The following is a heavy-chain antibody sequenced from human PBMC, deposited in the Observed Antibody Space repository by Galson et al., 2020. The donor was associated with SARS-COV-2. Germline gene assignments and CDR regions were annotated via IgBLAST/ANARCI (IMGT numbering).Heavy chain of an antibody. D-gene: IGHD6-19*01. CDR2: IYTSGTT. CDR3: AREGGSGGWYRHP. CDR1: GGSFSNYH. J-gene: IGHJ5*02. V-gene: IGHV4-4*07. Sequence: SETLSLTCTVSGGSFSNYHWSWIRQPAGKGLEWIGRIYTSGTTTYNPSLNSRVTMSVDTSKNQFSLKLRSATAADTAVYYCAREGGSGGWYRHPWGQGTLVTVSS.